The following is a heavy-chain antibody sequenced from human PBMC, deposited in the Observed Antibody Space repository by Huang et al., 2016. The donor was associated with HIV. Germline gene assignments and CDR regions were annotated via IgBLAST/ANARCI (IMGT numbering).Heavy chain of an antibody. D-gene: IGHD6-13*01. CDR2: ISYDAKTK. J-gene: IGHJ4*02. Sequence: VQPGRSLRISCAASGFTFSSYGMHCVRQAPGKGLEWVAVISYDAKTKYYADSVKGRFSIYRDNSKTTVYLQLNSRRLEDTAVYYCAKGGSAAAVLDFWGQGTLVTVSS. CDR1: GFTFSSYG. CDR3: AKGGSAAAVLDF. V-gene: IGHV3-30*18.